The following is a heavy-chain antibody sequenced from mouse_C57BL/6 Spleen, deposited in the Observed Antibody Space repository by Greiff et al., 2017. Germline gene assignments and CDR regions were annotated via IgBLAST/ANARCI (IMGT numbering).Heavy chain of an antibody. V-gene: IGHV5-12*01. CDR1: GFTFSDYY. D-gene: IGHD2-5*01. CDR2: ISNGGGST. J-gene: IGHJ1*03. CDR3: ARPYSNPYWYFDV. Sequence: EVQLVESGGGLVQTGGSLKLSCAASGFTFSDYYMYWVRQTPEKRLEWVAYISNGGGSTYYPDTVKGRFTISRDNAKNTLYLQMSRLKSEDTAMYYCARPYSNPYWYFDVWGTGTTVTVSS.